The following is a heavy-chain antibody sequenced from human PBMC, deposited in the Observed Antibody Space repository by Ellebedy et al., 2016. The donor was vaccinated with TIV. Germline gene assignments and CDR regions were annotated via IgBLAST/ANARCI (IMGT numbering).Heavy chain of an antibody. V-gene: IGHV3-7*01. CDR1: GFNFRSYW. CDR3: ARRASYGDYAVQVNPWFDP. D-gene: IGHD4-17*01. J-gene: IGHJ5*02. Sequence: GESLKISCAASGFNFRSYWMTWVRQAPGKGLEWVAKIRQEGDEIYYVESVKGRFTSSRDNAKNSLFLQMNRLRVEDTAVYYCARRASYGDYAVQVNPWFDPWGQGTLVTVSS. CDR2: IRQEGDEI.